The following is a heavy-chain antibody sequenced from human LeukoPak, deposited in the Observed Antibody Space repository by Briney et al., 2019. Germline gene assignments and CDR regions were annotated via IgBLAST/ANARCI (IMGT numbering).Heavy chain of an antibody. CDR3: ARTMVRGVTPQYFDY. J-gene: IGHJ4*02. Sequence: GSLRLSCAASGFTFSSYAMHWVRQAPGKGLEWIGNIYYSGSTYYNPSLKSRVTISVDTSKNQFSLKLSSVTAADTAVYYCARTMVRGVTPQYFDYWGQGTLVTVSS. CDR2: IYYSGST. CDR1: GFTFSSYA. D-gene: IGHD3-10*01. V-gene: IGHV4-38-2*01.